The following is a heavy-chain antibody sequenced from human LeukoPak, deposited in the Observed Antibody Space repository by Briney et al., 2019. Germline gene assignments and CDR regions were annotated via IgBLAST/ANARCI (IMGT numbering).Heavy chain of an antibody. CDR2: ISGDGDST. J-gene: IGHJ4*02. CDR1: GFTFDDYA. V-gene: IGHV3-43*02. CDR3: AKDIRERGYAAF. D-gene: IGHD3-22*01. Sequence: GGSLRLSCAASGFTFDDYAMHWVRQAPGKGLEWVSPISGDGDSTYYADSIKGRFTISRDNSKNSLYLQMNSLRSEDTALYYCAKDIRERGYAAFWGQGTLVIVSS.